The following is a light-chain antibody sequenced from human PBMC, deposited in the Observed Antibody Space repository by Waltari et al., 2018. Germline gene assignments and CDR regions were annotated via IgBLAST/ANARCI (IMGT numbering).Light chain of an antibody. V-gene: IGLV2-23*02. J-gene: IGLJ2*01. CDR3: FSYAGSNSFA. CDR2: DVS. Sequence: QSALTQPASVSGSPGQSITVSCIGTSNDIGMYNFVSWFQQHPGRAPKLMIYDVSERPLGVSNRFSGSKSGNTASLTISGLQAEDEADYYCFSYAGSNSFAFGGGTRVTVL. CDR1: SNDIGMYNF.